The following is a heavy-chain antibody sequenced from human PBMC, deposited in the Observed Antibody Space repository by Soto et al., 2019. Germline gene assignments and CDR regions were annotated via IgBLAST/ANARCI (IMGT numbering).Heavy chain of an antibody. CDR2: IIPISGST. Sequence: SVKVSCKPSGGSFRDFALTWVRHVPGQGLEWMGDIIPISGSTSYAQKFQGRVTIFAADSTGVPFMELSGLRSEDTAIYYCARVPLGYSSSHYFDFWGQGALVTVSS. D-gene: IGHD6-6*01. J-gene: IGHJ4*02. V-gene: IGHV1-69*13. CDR3: ARVPLGYSSSHYFDF. CDR1: GGSFRDFA.